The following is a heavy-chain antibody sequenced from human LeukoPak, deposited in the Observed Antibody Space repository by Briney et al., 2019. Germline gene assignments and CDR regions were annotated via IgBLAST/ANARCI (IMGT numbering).Heavy chain of an antibody. J-gene: IGHJ4*02. V-gene: IGHV4-39*01. D-gene: IGHD5-12*01. CDR2: IYYSGST. CDR3: ARHTIRGYDVSPFDY. Sequence: SETLYLTCTVSGGSISSSSYYWGWIRQPPGKGLEWIGSIYYSGSTYDNPSLKSRVTISVDTSKNQFSLKLSSVTAADTAVYYCARHTIRGYDVSPFDYWGQGTLVTVSS. CDR1: GGSISSSSYY.